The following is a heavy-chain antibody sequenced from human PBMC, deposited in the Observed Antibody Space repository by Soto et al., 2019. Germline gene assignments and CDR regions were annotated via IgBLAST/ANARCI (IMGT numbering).Heavy chain of an antibody. J-gene: IGHJ4*02. V-gene: IGHV3-30*03. Sequence: GGSLRLSCTVSGFTFINYGMHWVRQAPGKGLEWVAVTSYDGSKKYYADSVKGRFTISRDNSNNTLYLLLNGLRPEDTALYYCPEGCRLQIFASGEPPDYWGQGTVVTVSS. D-gene: IGHD3-3*01. CDR3: PEGCRLQIFASGEPPDY. CDR1: GFTFINYG. CDR2: TSYDGSKK.